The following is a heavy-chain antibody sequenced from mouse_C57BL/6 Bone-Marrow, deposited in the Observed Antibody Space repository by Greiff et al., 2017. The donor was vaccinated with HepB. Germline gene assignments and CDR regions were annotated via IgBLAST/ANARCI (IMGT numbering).Heavy chain of an antibody. Sequence: VQLQQSGPELVKPGASVKISCKASGYTFTDYYMNWVKQSHGKSLEWIGDINPNNGGTSYNQKFKGKATLTVDKSSSTAYMELRSLTSEDSAVYYCATRDYDSYWGQGTLVTVSA. CDR2: INPNNGGT. CDR3: ATRDYDSY. D-gene: IGHD2-4*01. CDR1: GYTFTDYY. V-gene: IGHV1-26*01. J-gene: IGHJ3*01.